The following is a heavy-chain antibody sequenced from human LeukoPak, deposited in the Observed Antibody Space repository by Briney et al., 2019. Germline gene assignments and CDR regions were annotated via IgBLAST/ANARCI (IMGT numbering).Heavy chain of an antibody. CDR2: IYHSGST. J-gene: IGHJ4*02. CDR3: ARDWSYDYVWGSYRHDDPWLDY. V-gene: IGHV4-4*02. CDR1: GGSISSSNW. Sequence: SGALSLTCAVSGGSISSSNWWSWVRPPPGKGLEWVGGIYHSGSTNYNPSLKSRVTLSVDKSTTQFTLKLSSVTAADTAVYYSARDWSYDYVWGSYRHDDPWLDYWGQGTLVTVSS. D-gene: IGHD3-16*02.